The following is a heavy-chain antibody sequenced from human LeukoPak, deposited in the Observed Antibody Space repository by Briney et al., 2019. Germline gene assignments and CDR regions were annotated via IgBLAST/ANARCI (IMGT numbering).Heavy chain of an antibody. CDR1: GGSISGSSYY. V-gene: IGHV4-39*07. CDR2: IYYSGST. Sequence: SETLSLTCTVSGGSISGSSYYWGWIRQPPGKGLEWIGSIYYSGSTYYNPSLKSRVTISVDTSKNQFSLKLSSVTAADTAVYYCARVAPKGDHEAFDIWGQGTMVTVSS. D-gene: IGHD2-21*02. CDR3: ARVAPKGDHEAFDI. J-gene: IGHJ3*02.